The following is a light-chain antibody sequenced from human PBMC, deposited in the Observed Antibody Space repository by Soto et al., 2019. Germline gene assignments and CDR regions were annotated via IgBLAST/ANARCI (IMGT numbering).Light chain of an antibody. CDR2: DAS. J-gene: IGKJ2*01. CDR1: QRVSSN. V-gene: IGKV3-11*01. CDR3: QQRRTWSSVYL. Sequence: EIVLTQSPSTLSLSPGERDTLSCRASQRVSSNLAWYQQKPGQAPMLLISDASNRATGITARFSGSGSGTDFTVTISRLEAAQFAAYDCQQRRTWSSVYLFGQGTKLEI.